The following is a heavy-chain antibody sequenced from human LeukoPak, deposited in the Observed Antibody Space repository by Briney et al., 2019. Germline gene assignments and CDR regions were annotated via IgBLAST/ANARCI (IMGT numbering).Heavy chain of an antibody. Sequence: PSETLSLTCTVSGDSISSSSDYCGWIRQPPGKGLEWIGTIYNTETTYYNPSLKSRVTISVDTSKNQFSLKVSSVTAADTAVYYCARSSPGSSWTFWGQGTLVTVSS. D-gene: IGHD6-13*01. J-gene: IGHJ4*02. CDR1: GDSISSSSDY. CDR2: IYNTETT. V-gene: IGHV4-39*01. CDR3: ARSSPGSSWTF.